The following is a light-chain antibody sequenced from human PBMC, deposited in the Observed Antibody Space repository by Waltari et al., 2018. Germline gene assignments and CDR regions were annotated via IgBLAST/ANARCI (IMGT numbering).Light chain of an antibody. Sequence: QSALTQPPSASGSPGQSVTISCTGTSSDVGGFDYVSRYQQHPGKVPRRMIYGVSKRASGVPDLFSCAKSGHTASLTVSGLQVEDEADYYCSSFAGSSQMLFGGGTKLTVL. CDR2: GVS. CDR3: SSFAGSSQML. J-gene: IGLJ2*01. CDR1: SSDVGGFDY. V-gene: IGLV2-8*01.